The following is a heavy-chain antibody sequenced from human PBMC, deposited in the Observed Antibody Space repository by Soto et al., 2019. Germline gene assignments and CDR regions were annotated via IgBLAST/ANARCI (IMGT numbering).Heavy chain of an antibody. Sequence: GGSLRLSCAASGFTFSSYGMHWVRQAPGKGLEWVAVIWYDGSNKYYADSVKGRFTISRDNSKNTLYLQMNSLRAEDTAVYYCARDKVGTAVAGKNYYYMDVWGKGTTVTVSS. CDR2: IWYDGSNK. CDR3: ARDKVGTAVAGKNYYYMDV. D-gene: IGHD6-19*01. J-gene: IGHJ6*03. CDR1: GFTFSSYG. V-gene: IGHV3-33*01.